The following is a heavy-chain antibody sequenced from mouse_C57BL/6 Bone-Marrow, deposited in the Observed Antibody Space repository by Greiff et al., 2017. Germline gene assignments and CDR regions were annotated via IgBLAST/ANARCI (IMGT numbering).Heavy chain of an antibody. Sequence: VQLQQPGPELVKPGASVKISCKASGYSFTDYNMNWVKQSTGQGLEWIGVINPNYGTTSYNQKFKGKATLTVDRSSSTAYMQLNSLTSEDSAVYYCARGYDYDYAMDYWGQGTTVTVSS. CDR1: GYSFTDYN. D-gene: IGHD2-4*01. CDR2: INPNYGTT. J-gene: IGHJ4*01. CDR3: ARGYDYDYAMDY. V-gene: IGHV1-39*01.